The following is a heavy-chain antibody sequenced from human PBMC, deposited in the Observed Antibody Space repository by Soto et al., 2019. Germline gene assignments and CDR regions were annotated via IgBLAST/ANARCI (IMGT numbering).Heavy chain of an antibody. D-gene: IGHD3-22*01. J-gene: IGHJ4*02. Sequence: PGGSLRLSCAASGFTFSSYAMHWVRQAPGKGLEWVAVISYDGSNKYYADSVKGRFTISRDNSKNTLYLQMNSLRAEDTAVYYCARDWGDYDSPDYWGQGTLVTVSS. V-gene: IGHV3-30-3*01. CDR3: ARDWGDYDSPDY. CDR2: ISYDGSNK. CDR1: GFTFSSYA.